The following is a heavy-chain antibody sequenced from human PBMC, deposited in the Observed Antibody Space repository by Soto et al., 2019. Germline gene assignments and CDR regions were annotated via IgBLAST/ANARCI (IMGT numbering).Heavy chain of an antibody. V-gene: IGHV3-21*06. CDR3: ARESEDLTSNFDY. Sequence: GGSLRLSCAASGFTFTRYSMHWVRQAPGKGLECVSSISSTTNYIYYGDSMKGRFTISRDNAKNSLYLEMNSLRAEDTAVYYCARESEDLTSNFDYWGQGTLVTVSS. CDR1: GFTFTRYS. CDR2: ISSTTNYI. J-gene: IGHJ4*02.